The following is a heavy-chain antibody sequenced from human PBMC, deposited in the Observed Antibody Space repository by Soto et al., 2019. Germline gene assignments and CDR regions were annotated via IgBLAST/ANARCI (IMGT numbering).Heavy chain of an antibody. Sequence: QVQVVQSGAEVKKPESSVKVSCKPSGGTFNTYTVNWVRLAPGHGLEWMGRFIPILDMANYAQKFQDRVTITADRSTFTAYMELNSLTSDDTAVYYCAILYCRDNSCPRDFDFWGPGTRVTVSS. J-gene: IGHJ4*02. D-gene: IGHD2-15*01. CDR1: GGTFNTYT. V-gene: IGHV1-69*02. CDR3: AILYCRDNSCPRDFDF. CDR2: FIPILDMA.